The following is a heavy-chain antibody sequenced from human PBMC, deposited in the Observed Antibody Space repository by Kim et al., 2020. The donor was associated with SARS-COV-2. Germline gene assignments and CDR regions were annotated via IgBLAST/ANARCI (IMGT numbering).Heavy chain of an antibody. J-gene: IGHJ6*02. CDR2: IYYSGTT. V-gene: IGHV4-39*01. CDR3: ARHLGYCSGGSCFSLYNGMDV. D-gene: IGHD2-15*01. Sequence: SETLSLTCTVSGGSISSSSYYWGWIRQPPGKGLEWIGTIYYSGTTYSNPSLKSRVTISVDTSKNQFSLKLTSVTAADTAVYYCARHLGYCSGGSCFSLYNGMDVWGQGAMVTVSS. CDR1: GGSISSSSYY.